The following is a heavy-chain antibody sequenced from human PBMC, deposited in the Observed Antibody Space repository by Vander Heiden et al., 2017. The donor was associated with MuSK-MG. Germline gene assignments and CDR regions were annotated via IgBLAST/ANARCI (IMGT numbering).Heavy chain of an antibody. CDR1: GFTFSSYS. Sequence: EVQLVESGGGLVKPGGSLRLSCAASGFTFSSYSMNWVRQAPGKGLEWVSSISSSSRYIDDADSVKGRFTISRDNAKNSLYMKMKSLRAEDTAVYDGARERDYGMDVWGQGTTVTVSS. J-gene: IGHJ6*02. CDR3: ARERDYGMDV. V-gene: IGHV3-21*01. CDR2: ISSSSRYI.